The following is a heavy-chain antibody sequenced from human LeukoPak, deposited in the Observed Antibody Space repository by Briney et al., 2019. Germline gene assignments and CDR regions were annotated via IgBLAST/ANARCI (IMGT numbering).Heavy chain of an antibody. CDR2: ISNSDSST. CDR1: EFTFSNYA. Sequence: GGSLRLSCAASEFTFSNYAMSWVRQDPGKGLEWVSTISNSDSSTYYADSVKGRFTISRDNSKNTLYLQMNGLTAEDTAIYYCAKATGTLGNWGQGTLVTVSS. J-gene: IGHJ4*02. CDR3: AKATGTLGN. D-gene: IGHD1-1*01. V-gene: IGHV3-23*01.